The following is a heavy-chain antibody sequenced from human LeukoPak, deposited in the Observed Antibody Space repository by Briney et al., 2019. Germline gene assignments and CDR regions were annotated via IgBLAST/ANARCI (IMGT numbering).Heavy chain of an antibody. CDR3: VYDVSVSSSEY. J-gene: IGHJ4*01. V-gene: IGHV3-64D*06. Sequence: GGSLRLSCSAFGFPFSSYVVHWVRQAPGKGLEYVSAISSNGDSTYYADSVKGRFTISRDNSKNTLYLQMSSLRVEDTAVYYCVYDVSVSSSEYWGQGTLVTVSS. D-gene: IGHD2-8*01. CDR1: GFPFSSYV. CDR2: ISSNGDST.